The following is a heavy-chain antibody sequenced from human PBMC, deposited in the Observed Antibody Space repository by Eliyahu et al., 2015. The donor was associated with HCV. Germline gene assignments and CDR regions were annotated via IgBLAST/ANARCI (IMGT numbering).Heavy chain of an antibody. V-gene: IGHV1-58*01. CDR2: IVVGSGNT. CDR1: GFTFTSSA. J-gene: IGHJ6*02. CDR3: AADIPTPYYYYGMDV. Sequence: QMQLVQSGPEVKKPGTSVKVSCKASGFTFTSSAVQWVRQARGQRLEWIGWIVVGSGNTNYAQKFQERVTITRDMSTSTAYMELSSLRSEDTAVYYCAADIPTPYYYYGMDVWGQGTTVTVSS.